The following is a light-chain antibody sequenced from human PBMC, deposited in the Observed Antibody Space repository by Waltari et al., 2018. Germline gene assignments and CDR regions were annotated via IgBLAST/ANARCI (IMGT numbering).Light chain of an antibody. V-gene: IGKV3-15*01. CDR3: QQYDKWPLT. J-gene: IGKJ4*01. Sequence: EVVMTQSPATLSVSPGERANLSCRASQSISNHLAWYQQKPGQAPRLLVYGASTRATGIPARFSDSGSGTEFTLTISGLQSEDFAVYYCQQYDKWPLTFGGGTRVEI. CDR1: QSISNH. CDR2: GAS.